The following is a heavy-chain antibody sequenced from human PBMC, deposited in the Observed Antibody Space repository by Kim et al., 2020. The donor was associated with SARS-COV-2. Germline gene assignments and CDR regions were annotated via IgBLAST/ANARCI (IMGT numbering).Heavy chain of an antibody. CDR2: ISSSSSYI. CDR3: AREERSSWSEDYYYGMDV. J-gene: IGHJ6*02. Sequence: GGSLRLSCAASGFTFSSYSMNWVRQAPGKGLEWVSSISSSSSYIYYADSVKGRFTISRDNAKNSLYLQMNSLRAEDTAVYYCAREERSSWSEDYYYGMDVWGQGTTVTVSS. D-gene: IGHD6-13*01. CDR1: GFTFSSYS. V-gene: IGHV3-21*01.